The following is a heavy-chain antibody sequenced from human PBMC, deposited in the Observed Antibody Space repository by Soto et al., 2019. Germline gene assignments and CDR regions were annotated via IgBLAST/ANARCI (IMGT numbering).Heavy chain of an antibody. Sequence: GASVKVSCKASGYTFTSYGISWVRQAPGQGLEWMGWISAYNGNTNYAQKLQGRVTMTTDTSTSTAYMELRSLRSDDTAVYYCARVFPIGASDYYYYGMDVWGQGTTVTVSS. CDR3: ARVFPIGASDYYYYGMDV. D-gene: IGHD5-12*01. J-gene: IGHJ6*02. CDR1: GYTFTSYG. V-gene: IGHV1-18*01. CDR2: ISAYNGNT.